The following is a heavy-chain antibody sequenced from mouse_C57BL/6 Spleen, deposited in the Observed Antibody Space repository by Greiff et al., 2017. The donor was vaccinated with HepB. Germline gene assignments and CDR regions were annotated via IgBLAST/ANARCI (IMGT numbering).Heavy chain of an antibody. CDR1: GYTFTTYP. CDR2: FHPYNDDT. V-gene: IGHV1-47*01. D-gene: IGHD2-4*01. Sequence: VKLMESGAELVKPGASVKMSCKASGYTFTTYPIEWMKQNHGKSLEWIGNFHPYNDDTKYNEKFKGKATLTVEKSSSTVYLELSRLTSDDSAVYYCARGGYYDYDNYYAMDYWGQGTSVTVSS. CDR3: ARGGYYDYDNYYAMDY. J-gene: IGHJ4*01.